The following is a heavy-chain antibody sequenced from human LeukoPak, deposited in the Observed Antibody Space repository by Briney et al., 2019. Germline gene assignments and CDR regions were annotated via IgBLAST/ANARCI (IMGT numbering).Heavy chain of an antibody. D-gene: IGHD3-3*01. CDR2: IIPILGIA. CDR1: GGTFSSYA. V-gene: IGHV1-69*04. Sequence: ASVKVSCKASGGTFSSYAISWVRQAPGQGLEWMGRIIPILGIANYAQKFQGRVTITADKSTSTAYMELSSLRSEDTAVYYCARMEASYYDFWSGSGYFDYWGQGTLVTVSS. CDR3: ARMEASYYDFWSGSGYFDY. J-gene: IGHJ4*02.